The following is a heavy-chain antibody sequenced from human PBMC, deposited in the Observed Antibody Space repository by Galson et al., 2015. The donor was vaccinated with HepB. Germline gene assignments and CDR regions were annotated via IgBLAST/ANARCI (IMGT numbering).Heavy chain of an antibody. D-gene: IGHD2-21*02. CDR2: IYWDDDK. CDR1: GFSLSTSGVG. CDR3: AHRRGDRLDFDY. J-gene: IGHJ4*02. V-gene: IGHV2-5*02. Sequence: PALVKPTQTLTLTCTFSGFSLSTSGVGVGWIRQPPGKALEWLALIYWDDDKRYSPSLKSRLTITKDTSKNQVVLTMTNMDPVDTATYYCAHRRGDRLDFDYWGQGTLVTVSS.